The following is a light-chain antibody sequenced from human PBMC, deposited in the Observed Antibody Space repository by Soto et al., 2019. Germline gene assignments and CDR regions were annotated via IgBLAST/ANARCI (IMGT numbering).Light chain of an antibody. CDR2: DVS. J-gene: IGLJ1*01. Sequence: QSALTQPASVSGSPGQSIAISCTGTSSDVGGYSYVSWYQQQPGKAPKLVISDVSNRPSGASDRFSGSKSGNTASLTISGLQTEDEADYYCASYTTSSTYVFGTGTKLTVL. CDR3: ASYTTSSTYV. CDR1: SSDVGGYSY. V-gene: IGLV2-14*01.